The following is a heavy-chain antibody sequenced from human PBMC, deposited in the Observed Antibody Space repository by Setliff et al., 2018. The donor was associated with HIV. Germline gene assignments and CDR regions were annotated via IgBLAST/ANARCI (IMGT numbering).Heavy chain of an antibody. CDR3: AKGSGKITIYYYYMDV. V-gene: IGHV3-7*01. D-gene: IGHD3-3*01. CDR1: GFTFSTYA. Sequence: GGSLRLSCAASGFTFSTYAMHWVRQAPGKGLEWVANIKQDGSEKYNVDSVKGRFTISRTNAKNSLSLQMKSLRAEDTAVYYCAKGSGKITIYYYYMDVWGKGTTVTVSS. J-gene: IGHJ6*03. CDR2: IKQDGSEK.